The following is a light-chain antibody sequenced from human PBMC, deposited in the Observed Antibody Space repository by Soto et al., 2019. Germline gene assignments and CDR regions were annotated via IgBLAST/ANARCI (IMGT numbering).Light chain of an antibody. Sequence: EIVMTQSPASLSVSPGERATLSCRASQSVSSSLAWYQQKPGQAPTLLIYGASTRATGVPARFRGSGSGTEFTLTISSLQSEDFAVYCCQQYNSELITFAQGTRLEIK. V-gene: IGKV3-15*01. CDR3: QQYNSELIT. CDR2: GAS. CDR1: QSVSSS. J-gene: IGKJ5*01.